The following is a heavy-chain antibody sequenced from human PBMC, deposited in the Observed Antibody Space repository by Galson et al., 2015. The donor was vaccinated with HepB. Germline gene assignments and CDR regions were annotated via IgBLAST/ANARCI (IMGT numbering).Heavy chain of an antibody. D-gene: IGHD6-6*01. V-gene: IGHV3-73*01. CDR1: GFTFSASA. Sequence: SLRLSCAASGFTFSASAIYWVRQASGKGLEWVGRIRSQTNNRATAYAALVKGRFTISRDDSKNTAYLQMNSLKTEDTAVYYCTTSTSSGEVYWGQGTLVTVSS. CDR3: TTSTSSGEVY. CDR2: IRSQTNNRAT. J-gene: IGHJ4*02.